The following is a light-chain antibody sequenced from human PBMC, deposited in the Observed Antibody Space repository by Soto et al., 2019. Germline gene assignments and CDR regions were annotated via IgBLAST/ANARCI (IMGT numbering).Light chain of an antibody. Sequence: QSALTQPRSVSGSPGQSVTISCTGTSSAVGGYNYVSWYQQHPGKAPKLMIYDVSKRPSGVPDRFSGSKSGNTASLTISGLQAEEDADYYYCSYAGSYTPVVFGGGTKLTVL. CDR2: DVS. J-gene: IGLJ2*01. CDR1: SSAVGGYNY. V-gene: IGLV2-11*01. CDR3: CSYAGSYTPVV.